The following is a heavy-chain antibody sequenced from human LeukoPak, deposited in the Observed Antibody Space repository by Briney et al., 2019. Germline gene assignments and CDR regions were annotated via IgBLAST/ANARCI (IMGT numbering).Heavy chain of an antibody. D-gene: IGHD4-17*01. Sequence: SETLSLTCTVSGGSISSYYWSWIRQPPGKGLEWIGYIYYSGSTNYNPSLKSRVTISVDTSKNQFSLKLSSVTAADTAVYYCARGDYVWAFDIWGQGTVVTVSS. CDR1: GGSISSYY. CDR2: IYYSGST. J-gene: IGHJ3*02. CDR3: ARGDYVWAFDI. V-gene: IGHV4-59*12.